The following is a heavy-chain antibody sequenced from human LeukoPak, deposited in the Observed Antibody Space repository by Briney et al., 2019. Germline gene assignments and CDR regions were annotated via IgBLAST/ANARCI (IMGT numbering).Heavy chain of an antibody. CDR2: INPNSRGT. CDR1: GYTFTGYY. CDR3: ASGGRRPEGLQPFDY. D-gene: IGHD3-16*01. Sequence: GASLKVSCKASGYTFTGYYMHWVRQAPGQGLEWMGWINPNSRGTNYAQKFQGRVTMTRDTSISTAYMELSRLRSDDTAVYYCASGGRRPEGLQPFDYWGQGTLVTVSS. J-gene: IGHJ4*02. V-gene: IGHV1-2*02.